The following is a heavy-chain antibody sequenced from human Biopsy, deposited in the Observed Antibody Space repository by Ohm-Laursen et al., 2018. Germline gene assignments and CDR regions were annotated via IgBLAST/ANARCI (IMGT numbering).Heavy chain of an antibody. CDR1: GFTFSSYG. J-gene: IGHJ4*02. CDR3: ASDLNGDPSAFDY. CDR2: LSGSGGTT. Sequence: SLRLSCSASGFTFSSYGMSWVRQAPGKGLEWVSVLSGSGGTTYYAGSVKGRFTISRGNSKNTLFLQMNSLRAADTAIYYCASDLNGDPSAFDYWGQGTPVTVSS. D-gene: IGHD4-17*01. V-gene: IGHV3-23*01.